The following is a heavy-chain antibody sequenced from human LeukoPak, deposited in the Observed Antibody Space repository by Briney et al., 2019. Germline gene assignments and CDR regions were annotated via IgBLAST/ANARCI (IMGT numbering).Heavy chain of an antibody. V-gene: IGHV3-23*01. CDR3: AKHSDYGDYVYFDY. J-gene: IGHJ4*02. Sequence: GGSLRLSCAASRFTFSSYAMSWVRQAPGKGLEWVSAISGSGGSTYYADSVKGRFTISRDNSKNTLYLQMNSLRAEDTAVYYCAKHSDYGDYVYFDYWGQGTLVTVSS. CDR2: ISGSGGST. D-gene: IGHD4-17*01. CDR1: RFTFSSYA.